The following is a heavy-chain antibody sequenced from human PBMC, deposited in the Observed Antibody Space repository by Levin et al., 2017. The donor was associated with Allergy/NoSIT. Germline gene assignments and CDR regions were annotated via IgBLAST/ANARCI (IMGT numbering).Heavy chain of an antibody. Sequence: LSLPCAASGFTFRSYAMHWVRQAPGKGLEWVAVISYDGSNKYYADSVKGRFTISRDNSKNTLYLQMNSLRAEDTAVYYCARTPGGYGSGSYSPTPYYFDYWGQGTLVTVSS. CDR3: ARTPGGYGSGSYSPTPYYFDY. CDR2: ISYDGSNK. CDR1: GFTFRSYA. J-gene: IGHJ4*02. V-gene: IGHV3-30-3*01. D-gene: IGHD3-10*01.